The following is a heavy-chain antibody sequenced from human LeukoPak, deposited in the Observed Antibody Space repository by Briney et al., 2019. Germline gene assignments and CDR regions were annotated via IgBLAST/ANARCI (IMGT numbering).Heavy chain of an antibody. V-gene: IGHV3-30*01. D-gene: IGHD3-22*01. CDR1: GFTFSSYA. CDR2: ISYDGGNK. J-gene: IGHJ5*02. CDR3: ARERRDSSGYYYDWFDP. Sequence: GGSLRLSCAASGFTFSSYAMHWVRQAPGKGLEWVAVISYDGGNKYYADSVKGRFTISRDNSKNTLYLQMNSLRAEDTAVYYCARERRDSSGYYYDWFDPWGQGTLVTVSS.